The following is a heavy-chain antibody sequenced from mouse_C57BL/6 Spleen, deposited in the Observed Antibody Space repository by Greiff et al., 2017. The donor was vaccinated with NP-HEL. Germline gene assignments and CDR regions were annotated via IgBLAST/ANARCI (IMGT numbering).Heavy chain of an antibody. Sequence: QVQLKQPGAELVKPGASVKLSCKASGYTFTSYWMQWVKQRPGQGLEWIGEIDPSDSYTNYNQKFKGKATLTVDTSSSTAYMQLSSLTSEDSAVYYCARGGSSGYGYWGQGTTLTVSS. D-gene: IGHD3-2*02. V-gene: IGHV1-50*01. J-gene: IGHJ2*01. CDR2: IDPSDSYT. CDR3: ARGGSSGYGY. CDR1: GYTFTSYW.